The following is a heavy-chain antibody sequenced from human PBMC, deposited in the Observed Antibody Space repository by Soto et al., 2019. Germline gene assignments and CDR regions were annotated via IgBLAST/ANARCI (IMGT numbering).Heavy chain of an antibody. CDR2: ISWNSGSI. CDR1: GFTFDDYA. J-gene: IGHJ4*02. Sequence: GGSLRLSCAASGFTFDDYAMHWVRQAPGKGLEWVSGISWNSGSIGYADSVKGRFTISRDNAKNSLYLQRNSLRAEDTALYYCAKDIRAYYDFWSGDFDYWGQGTLVTVSS. D-gene: IGHD3-3*01. V-gene: IGHV3-9*01. CDR3: AKDIRAYYDFWSGDFDY.